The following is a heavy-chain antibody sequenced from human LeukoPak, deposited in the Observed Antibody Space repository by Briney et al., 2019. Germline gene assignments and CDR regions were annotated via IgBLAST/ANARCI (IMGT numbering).Heavy chain of an antibody. CDR2: ISWNSGSI. J-gene: IGHJ4*02. CDR1: GFTFSSYA. V-gene: IGHV3-9*01. CDR3: AKDKGGYYGSGSYFDY. Sequence: PGRSLRLSCAASGFTFSSYAMHWVRQAPGKGLEWVSGISWNSGSIGYADSVKGRFTISRDNAKNSLYLQMNSLRAEDTALYYCAKDKGGYYGSGSYFDYWGQGTLVTVSS. D-gene: IGHD3-10*01.